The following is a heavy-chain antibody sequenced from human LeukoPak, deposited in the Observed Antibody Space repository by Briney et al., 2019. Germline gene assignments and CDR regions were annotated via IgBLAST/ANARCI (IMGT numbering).Heavy chain of an antibody. CDR2: ISYDGSNK. Sequence: GGSLRPSCAASGFTFSSYSMNWARQAPGKGLEWVAVISYDGSNKYYADSVKGRFTISRDNSKNTLYLQMNSLRAEDTAVYYCARDTVQGAGTSWGQGTLVTVSS. J-gene: IGHJ4*02. D-gene: IGHD6-13*01. V-gene: IGHV3-30*03. CDR1: GFTFSSYS. CDR3: ARDTVQGAGTS.